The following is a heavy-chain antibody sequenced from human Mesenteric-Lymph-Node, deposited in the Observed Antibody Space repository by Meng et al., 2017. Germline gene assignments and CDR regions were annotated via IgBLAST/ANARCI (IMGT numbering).Heavy chain of an antibody. V-gene: IGHV1-18*01. CDR1: GYTFTSYA. CDR2: ISAYNGNT. CDR3: ARRDLGYYYGMDV. Sequence: ASVKVSCKASGYTFTSYAMNWVRQAPGQGLEWMGWISAYNGNTNYAQKLQGRVTMTTDTSTSTAYMELRSLRSDDTAVYYCARRDLGYYYGMDVWGQGTTVTVSS. D-gene: IGHD3-16*01. J-gene: IGHJ6*02.